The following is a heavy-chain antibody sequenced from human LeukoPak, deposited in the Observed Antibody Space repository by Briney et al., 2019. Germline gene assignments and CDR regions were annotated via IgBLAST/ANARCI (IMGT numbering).Heavy chain of an antibody. D-gene: IGHD2-15*01. J-gene: IGHJ5*02. Sequence: SETLSLTCTVSGGSISSSSYYWGWIRQPPGKGLEWIGEINHSGSTNYNPSLKSRVTISVDTSKNQFSLKLSSVTAADTAVYYCARHRCSGGSCYPMNWFDPWGQGTLVTVSS. CDR2: INHSGST. CDR3: ARHRCSGGSCYPMNWFDP. CDR1: GGSISSSSYY. V-gene: IGHV4-39*01.